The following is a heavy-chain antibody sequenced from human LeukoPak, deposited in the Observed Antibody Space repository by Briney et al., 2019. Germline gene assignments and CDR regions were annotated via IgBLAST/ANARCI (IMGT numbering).Heavy chain of an antibody. CDR3: ARGTYSSSWSYDPIYAFDI. CDR2: MNPNSGNT. Sequence: GASVQVSCKPCGYTFTRYDLNWVRQAPGQGLEWVGWMNPNSGNTDYAQKFQGRVTMTRSTSISTAYMELSSLRSEDTAVYYCARGTYSSSWSYDPIYAFDIWGQGTMVTVSS. J-gene: IGHJ3*02. V-gene: IGHV1-8*01. CDR1: GYTFTRYD. D-gene: IGHD6-13*01.